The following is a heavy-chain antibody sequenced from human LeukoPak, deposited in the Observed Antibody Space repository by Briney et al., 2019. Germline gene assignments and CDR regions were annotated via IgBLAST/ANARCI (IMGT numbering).Heavy chain of an antibody. CDR2: IYYSGST. D-gene: IGHD3-3*01. V-gene: IGHV4-59*01. CDR1: GGSFSGDY. Sequence: SETLSLTCAVYGGSFSGDYWSWIRQPPGKGLEWIGYIYYSGSTSYNPSLKSGVTISVDTSKNQFSLKLSSVTAADTAVYYCARSEDDFWSTYYFDYWGQGTLVTVSS. CDR3: ARSEDDFWSTYYFDY. J-gene: IGHJ4*02.